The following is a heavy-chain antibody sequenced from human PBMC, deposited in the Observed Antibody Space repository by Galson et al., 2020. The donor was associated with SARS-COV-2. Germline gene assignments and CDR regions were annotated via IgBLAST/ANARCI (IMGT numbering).Heavy chain of an antibody. V-gene: IGHV4-59*08. CDR1: RGPISGYY. J-gene: IGHJ4*02. Sequence: TLSLTCTVSRGPISGYYWSWIRQTPGKKLEWLGRIYSTGTTDYNPSLKSRVTISVDTSKNQFSLTLISVTAADTAVYYCAKLAEGRRSSEDYWGQGTLVTVSS. CDR2: IYSTGTT. CDR3: AKLAEGRRSSEDY.